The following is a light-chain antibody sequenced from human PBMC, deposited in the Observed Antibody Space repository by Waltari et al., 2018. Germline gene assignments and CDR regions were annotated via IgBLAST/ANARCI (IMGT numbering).Light chain of an antibody. CDR3: QQFGSSPHT. CDR2: AES. CDR1: QSVSSSH. Sequence: IVFTQSPGTLSLSPGERATLSCRASQSVSSSHLAWYQQKPGQAPRLLIYAESTRATGIPDRFSVSGSGTDFTLSISRLEPEDFALYYCQQFGSSPHTFGQGTKVEIK. J-gene: IGKJ1*01. V-gene: IGKV3-20*01.